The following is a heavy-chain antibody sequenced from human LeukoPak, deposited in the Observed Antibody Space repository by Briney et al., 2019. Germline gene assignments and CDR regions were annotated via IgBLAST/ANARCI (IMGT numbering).Heavy chain of an antibody. CDR3: ARHIMGDPLRAFDI. Sequence: NPSETLSLTCVVSGGSISSPNWWSWVRQSPGKGLEWIGEIYHSGTTNYHPSLKSRVTISLDTSKNQFSLRMTSVTATDTAVYYCARHIMGDPLRAFDIWGQGTMVTVSS. D-gene: IGHD1-26*01. J-gene: IGHJ3*02. CDR2: IYHSGTT. CDR1: GGSISSPNW. V-gene: IGHV4-4*02.